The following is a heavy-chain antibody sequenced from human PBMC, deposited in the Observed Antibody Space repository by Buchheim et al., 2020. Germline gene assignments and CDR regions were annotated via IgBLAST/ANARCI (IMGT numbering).Heavy chain of an antibody. D-gene: IGHD3-22*01. Sequence: VQLLESGGGVVQPGRSLRLSCAASGFTFSSYGMHWVRQAPGKGLEWVAVIWYDGSNKYYADSVKGRFTISRDNSKNTLYLQMNSLRAEDTAVYYCARDREFGYYDSSGYSYYYYGMDVWGQGTT. CDR1: GFTFSSYG. V-gene: IGHV3-33*01. CDR2: IWYDGSNK. CDR3: ARDREFGYYDSSGYSYYYYGMDV. J-gene: IGHJ6*02.